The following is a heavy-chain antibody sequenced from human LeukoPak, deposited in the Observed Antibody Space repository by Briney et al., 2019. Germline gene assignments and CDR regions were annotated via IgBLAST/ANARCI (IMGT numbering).Heavy chain of an antibody. CDR2: IIPMFGTA. D-gene: IGHD6-13*01. CDR3: ARYPIAAAGTFRHRAFDY. V-gene: IGHV1-69*13. J-gene: IGHJ4*02. CDR1: GSTFRSYA. Sequence: SVKVFCKASGSTFRSYAISWVRQAPGQGLEWMGGIIPMFGTANYAQKFQGRVTITADESTSTAYMELSSLRSEDTAVYYCARYPIAAAGTFRHRAFDYWGQGTLVTVSS.